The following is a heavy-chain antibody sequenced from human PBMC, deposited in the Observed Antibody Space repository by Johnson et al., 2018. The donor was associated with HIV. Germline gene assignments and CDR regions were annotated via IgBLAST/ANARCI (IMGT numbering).Heavy chain of an antibody. D-gene: IGHD3-22*01. J-gene: IGHJ3*02. CDR2: ISYDGSNK. V-gene: IGHV3-30*04. Sequence: QVQLVESGGGVVQPGRSLRLSCVASGFTFRSYAMHWVRQAPGKGLEWVAVISYDGSNKYYADSVKGRFTISRDNAKNSLYLQMNSLRAEDTALYYCARDISSGYHAFDIWGQGTMVTVSS. CDR1: GFTFRSYA. CDR3: ARDISSGYHAFDI.